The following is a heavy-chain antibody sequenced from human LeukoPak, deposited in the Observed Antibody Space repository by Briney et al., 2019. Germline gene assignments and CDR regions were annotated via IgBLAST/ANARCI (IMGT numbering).Heavy chain of an antibody. CDR3: ARHCCSGPAKRVFDI. Sequence: SETLSLTCTVSGGSIIRSDYHWGWVRQPPGKGLVWIGTISYSGNTDYNPSLRSRVTISVDTSNNQFSLRLGSVTAADTAVYHCARHCCSGPAKRVFDIWGQGTMVTVSS. D-gene: IGHD2-15*01. V-gene: IGHV4-39*01. CDR2: ISYSGNT. J-gene: IGHJ3*02. CDR1: GGSIIRSDYH.